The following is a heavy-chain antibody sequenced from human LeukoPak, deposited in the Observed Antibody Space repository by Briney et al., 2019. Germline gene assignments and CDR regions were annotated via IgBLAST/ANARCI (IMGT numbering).Heavy chain of an antibody. Sequence: SETLSLTCTVSGGSISSYYWSWIRQPAGKGLEWIGRIYTSGSTNYNPSLKSRVTMSVDTSKNQFSLKLSSVTAADTAVYYCARVTGVLYSSSWYYFDYWGQGTLVTVSS. CDR1: GGSISSYY. CDR3: ARVTGVLYSSSWYYFDY. D-gene: IGHD6-13*01. V-gene: IGHV4-4*07. J-gene: IGHJ4*02. CDR2: IYTSGST.